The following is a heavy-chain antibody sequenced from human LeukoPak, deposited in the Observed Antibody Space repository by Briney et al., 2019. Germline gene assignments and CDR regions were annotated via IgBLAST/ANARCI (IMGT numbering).Heavy chain of an antibody. CDR3: ARADFWSGYSIDY. V-gene: IGHV4-61*05. D-gene: IGHD3-3*01. CDR2: IYYSGST. CDR1: GGSISSSSYY. J-gene: IGHJ4*02. Sequence: SETLSLTCTVSGGSISSSSYYWGWIRQPPGKGLEWIGYIYYSGSTNYNPSLKSRVTISVDTSKNQFSLKLSSVTAADTAVYYCARADFWSGYSIDYWGQGTLVTVSS.